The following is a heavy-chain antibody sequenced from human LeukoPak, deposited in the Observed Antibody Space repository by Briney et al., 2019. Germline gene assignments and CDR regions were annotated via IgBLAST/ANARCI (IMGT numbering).Heavy chain of an antibody. CDR3: ARVRGSFDFDY. CDR2: ISSSSSYI. J-gene: IGHJ4*02. Sequence: GGSLRLSCAASGFTFSSYAMNWVRQAPGKGLEWVSSISSSSSYIYYADSVKGRFTISRDNAKNSLYLQMNSLRAEDTAVYYCARVRGSFDFDYWGQGTLVTVSS. CDR1: GFTFSSYA. V-gene: IGHV3-21*01. D-gene: IGHD1-26*01.